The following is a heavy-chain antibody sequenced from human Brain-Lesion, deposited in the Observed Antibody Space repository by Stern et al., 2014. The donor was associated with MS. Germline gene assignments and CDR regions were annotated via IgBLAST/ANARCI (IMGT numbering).Heavy chain of an antibody. D-gene: IGHD6-6*01. V-gene: IGHV3-23*01. Sequence: VQLMQSGGGLVQPGGSLRLSCAASGFTFSSYAMSWVRQAPGKGLEWVAAIRGSGGSTYYADSVKGRFTISRDNSKNTVYLQMNSRRAEDTAVYYCAKGGNLGAARARYYHMDVWGKGTTVTGSS. CDR3: AKGGNLGAARARYYHMDV. CDR2: IRGSGGST. J-gene: IGHJ6*03. CDR1: GFTFSSYA.